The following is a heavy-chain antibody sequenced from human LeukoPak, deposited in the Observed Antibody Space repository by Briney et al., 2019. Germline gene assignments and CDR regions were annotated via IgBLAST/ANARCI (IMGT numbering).Heavy chain of an antibody. CDR1: GFSFSRDS. Sequence: GGSLRLSGVASGFSFSRDSMNWVRQAPGKGLEWISYISYDSMIKYYADSVRGRFTISRDSAKDSLYLQMHSLRAEDTAVYYCVRDNPRCCGVIPANIDDYWGQGTLVTVSS. J-gene: IGHJ4*02. D-gene: IGHD2-15*01. CDR3: VRDNPRCCGVIPANIDDY. V-gene: IGHV3-48*01. CDR2: ISYDSMIK.